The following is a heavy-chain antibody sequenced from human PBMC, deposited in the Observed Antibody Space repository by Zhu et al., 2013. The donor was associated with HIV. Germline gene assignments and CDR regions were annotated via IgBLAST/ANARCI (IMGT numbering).Heavy chain of an antibody. V-gene: IGHV1-2*02. CDR1: GYTFTGNY. D-gene: IGHD2-21*02. J-gene: IGHJ4*02. CDR3: TRDRQRVTFDY. Sequence: QVQLVQSGAEVKKPGSSVKVSCKASGYTFTGNYMHWVRQAPGQGLEWMGWVNPYNGVRVPAQRLQDRLTLAADTSTNTVYMELKNLRPDDTAIYYCTRDRQRVTFDYWGQGTLVTVAS. CDR2: VNPYNGVR.